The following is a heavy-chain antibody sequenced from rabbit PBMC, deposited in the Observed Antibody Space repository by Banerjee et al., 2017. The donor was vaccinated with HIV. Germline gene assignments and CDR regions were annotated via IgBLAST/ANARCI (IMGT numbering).Heavy chain of an antibody. CDR2: IYAGSGSA. J-gene: IGHJ3*01. CDR1: GFDFSGNA. Sequence: QEQLEESGGDLVKPEGSLTLTCKASGFDFSGNAICWVRQAPGKGLEWIGTIYAGSGSAYYASWVNGRFTISKTSSTTVTLQMTSLTAADTATYFCARDRDWTLDLWGQGTLVTVS. CDR3: ARDRDWTLDL. V-gene: IGHV1S45*01. D-gene: IGHD4-2*01.